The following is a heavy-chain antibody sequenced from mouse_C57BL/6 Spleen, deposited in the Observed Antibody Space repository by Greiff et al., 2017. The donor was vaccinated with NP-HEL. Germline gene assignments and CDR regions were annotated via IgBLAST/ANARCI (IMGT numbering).Heavy chain of an antibody. J-gene: IGHJ2*01. Sequence: QVQLKQPGAELVKPGASVKLSCKASGYTFTSYWMQWVKQRPGQGLEWIGEIDPSDSYTNYNQKFKGKATLTVDTSSSTAYMQLSSLTSEDSAVYYCARKNLITTVADYWGQGTTLTVSS. CDR2: IDPSDSYT. D-gene: IGHD1-1*01. CDR3: ARKNLITTVADY. CDR1: GYTFTSYW. V-gene: IGHV1-50*01.